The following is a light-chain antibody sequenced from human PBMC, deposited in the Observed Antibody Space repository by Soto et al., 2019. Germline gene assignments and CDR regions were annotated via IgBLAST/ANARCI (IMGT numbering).Light chain of an antibody. V-gene: IGKV1-9*01. CDR2: AAS. Sequence: DIQMTQSPSSLSASVGDRVTITCRASQGISNYLAWYQQRPGKAPKLLIYAASTLQTGVPSRFSGSGSGTEFTLTISSLQSEDSAVYYCQQYNNWPPPITFGQGTRLEIK. CDR1: QGISNY. CDR3: QQYNNWPPPIT. J-gene: IGKJ5*01.